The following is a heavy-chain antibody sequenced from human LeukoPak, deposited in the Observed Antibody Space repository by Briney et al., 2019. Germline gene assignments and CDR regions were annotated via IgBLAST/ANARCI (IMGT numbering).Heavy chain of an antibody. V-gene: IGHV5-51*01. CDR3: ARRQYSGCGFDF. Sequence: GESLKVSCKASGYIFTNYWIGWVRQMPGKGLEWMGIIYPRDSDTRYSPSFQGQVTVSADKSISTAYLQWNTLEASDTAMYYCARRQYSGCGFDFWGQGTLVTVSS. CDR1: GYIFTNYW. J-gene: IGHJ4*02. D-gene: IGHD5-12*01. CDR2: IYPRDSDT.